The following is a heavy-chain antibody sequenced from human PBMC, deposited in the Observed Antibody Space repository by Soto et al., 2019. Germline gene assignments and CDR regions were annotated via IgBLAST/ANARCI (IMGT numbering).Heavy chain of an antibody. D-gene: IGHD1-1*01. J-gene: IGHJ4*02. CDR1: GFIFTSHA. CDR3: ASDQGYDNGNYMNY. CDR2: IAHDGSNI. V-gene: IGHV3-30-3*01. Sequence: QVQLVESGGGVVQPGRSLRLSCAASGFIFTSHAVHWVRQAPGKGLEWVATIAHDGSNIYYAESVKGRFTISRDYSKYTLYLQMNSLRGEDTAVYYCASDQGYDNGNYMNYWGQGILVTVSS.